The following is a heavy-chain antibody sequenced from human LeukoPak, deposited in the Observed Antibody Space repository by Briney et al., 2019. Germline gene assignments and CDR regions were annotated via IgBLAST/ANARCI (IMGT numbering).Heavy chain of an antibody. CDR3: ARRDMVRGLDY. CDR1: GYTFTSYY. Sequence: GASLQISCKASGYTFTSYYIGWVRQLPGKGLEWMATIYPGDSDTTYSPSFQGQVTISADKSTSTAYPQWSSLKASDNAMYYCARRDMVRGLDYWGPGTLVTVSS. V-gene: IGHV5-51*01. CDR2: IYPGDSDT. D-gene: IGHD3-10*01. J-gene: IGHJ4*02.